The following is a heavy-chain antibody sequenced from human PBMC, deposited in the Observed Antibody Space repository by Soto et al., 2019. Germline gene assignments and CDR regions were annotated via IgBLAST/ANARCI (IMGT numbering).Heavy chain of an antibody. CDR2: INHSGST. Sequence: SETLSLTCAVYGVTFSGYYWSWIRQPPGKGLEWIGEINHSGSTNYNPSLKSRVTISVDTSKNQFSLKLSSVTAADTAVYYCARVVIVVVPAAMLPDYYYYYMDVWGKGTTVTVSS. CDR1: GVTFSGYY. V-gene: IGHV4-34*01. J-gene: IGHJ6*03. CDR3: ARVVIVVVPAAMLPDYYYYYMDV. D-gene: IGHD2-2*01.